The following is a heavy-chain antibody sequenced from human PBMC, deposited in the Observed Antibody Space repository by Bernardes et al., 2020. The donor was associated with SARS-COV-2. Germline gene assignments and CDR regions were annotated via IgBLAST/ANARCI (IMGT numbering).Heavy chain of an antibody. Sequence: ASVKVSCKASGYTFTSYGISWVRQAPGQGLEWMGWISAYNGNTNYAQKLQGRVTMTTDTSTSTAYMELRSLRSDDTAVYYCARPTSYGDTDYYYGMDVWGQGTTVTVSS. CDR1: GYTFTSYG. V-gene: IGHV1-18*01. J-gene: IGHJ6*02. CDR3: ARPTSYGDTDYYYGMDV. D-gene: IGHD4-17*01. CDR2: ISAYNGNT.